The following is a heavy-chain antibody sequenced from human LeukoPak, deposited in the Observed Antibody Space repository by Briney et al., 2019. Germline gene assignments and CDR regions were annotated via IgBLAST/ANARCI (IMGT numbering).Heavy chain of an antibody. J-gene: IGHJ4*02. D-gene: IGHD3-10*01. CDR1: GFTFSTHG. V-gene: IGHV3-30*18. CDR3: AKIPSGSGFHDY. Sequence: GGSLRLSCAASGFTFSTHGMHWVRQAPGKGLEWVAVISYDGSNKYYADSVKGRFTISRDNSKNTLYLQMNSLRAEDTAVYYCAKIPSGSGFHDYWGQGTLVTVSS. CDR2: ISYDGSNK.